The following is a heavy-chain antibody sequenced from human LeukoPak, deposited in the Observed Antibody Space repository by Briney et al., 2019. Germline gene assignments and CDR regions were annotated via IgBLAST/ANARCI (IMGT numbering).Heavy chain of an antibody. CDR3: ARRAGYCSSTSCYRGYYGMDV. D-gene: IGHD2-2*02. CDR1: GGSISSSSYY. CDR2: IYYSGST. J-gene: IGHJ6*02. Sequence: PSETLSLTCTVSGGSISSSSYYWGWIRQPPGKGLEWIVSIYYSGSTYYNPSLKSRVTISVDTSKNQFSLKLSSVTAADTAVYYCARRAGYCSSTSCYRGYYGMDVWGQGTTVTVSS. V-gene: IGHV4-39*01.